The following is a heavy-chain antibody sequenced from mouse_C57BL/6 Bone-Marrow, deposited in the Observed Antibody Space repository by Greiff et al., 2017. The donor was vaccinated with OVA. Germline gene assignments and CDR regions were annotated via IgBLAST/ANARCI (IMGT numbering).Heavy chain of an antibody. CDR3: ARDGYYHYWYFDV. D-gene: IGHD2-3*01. J-gene: IGHJ1*03. Sequence: QVQLQQSGAELARPGASVTLSCKASGYTFTSCGISRVKQRTGQGLEWIGEIYPRSGNNYYNEKFKGKAPMTADKSSSTAYMKLRSLTSKDAAIDFCARDGYYHYWYFDVWGKGTTVTVSS. V-gene: IGHV1-81*01. CDR2: IYPRSGNN. CDR1: GYTFTSCG.